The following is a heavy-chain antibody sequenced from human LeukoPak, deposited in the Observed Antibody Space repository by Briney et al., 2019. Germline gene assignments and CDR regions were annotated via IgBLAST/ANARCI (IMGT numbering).Heavy chain of an antibody. D-gene: IGHD3-10*01. Sequence: GASVKVSCKASGYTFTSYYMHWVRQAPGQGLEWMGIINPSGGSTSYAQKFQGRVTMTRDTSTSTVYMELSSLRSEDTAVYYCARGRLDYYGSGSSTEWAKPYYFDYWGQGTLVTVSS. CDR3: ARGRLDYYGSGSSTEWAKPYYFDY. V-gene: IGHV1-46*01. J-gene: IGHJ4*02. CDR2: INPSGGST. CDR1: GYTFTSYY.